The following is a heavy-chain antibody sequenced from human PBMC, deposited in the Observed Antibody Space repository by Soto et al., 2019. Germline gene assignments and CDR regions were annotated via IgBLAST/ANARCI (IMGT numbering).Heavy chain of an antibody. CDR3: ARAGCDITMVRGVQGGWFDP. Sequence: QVQLVQSGAEVKKPGSSVKVSCKASGGTFSSYAISWVRQAPGQGLEWMGGVIPIFGTANYAQKFQGGVTITADKSKGTVHIELSSLGSEGTAGNYCARAGCDITMVRGVQGGWFDPGSQGTLVAVSS. J-gene: IGHJ5*02. D-gene: IGHD3-10*01. CDR1: GGTFSSYA. V-gene: IGHV1-69*06. CDR2: VIPIFGTA.